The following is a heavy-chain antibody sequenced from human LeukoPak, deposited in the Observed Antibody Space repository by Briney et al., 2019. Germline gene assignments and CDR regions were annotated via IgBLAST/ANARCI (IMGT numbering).Heavy chain of an antibody. CDR3: ARGLSAPEGRSELGN. CDR1: GGSFSGYY. Sequence: SETLSLTCAVYGGSFSGYYWTWIRQPPGQGLECIGEISHGGGINYNPSLKGRVTISVDTSNNQFSLRLSSVTAADTAVYYCARGLSAPEGRSELGNWSQGSLVTVSS. V-gene: IGHV4-34*01. D-gene: IGHD1-26*01. J-gene: IGHJ4*02. CDR2: ISHGGGI.